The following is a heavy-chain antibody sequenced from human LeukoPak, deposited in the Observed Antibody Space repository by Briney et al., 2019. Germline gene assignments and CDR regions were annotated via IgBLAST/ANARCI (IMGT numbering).Heavy chain of an antibody. CDR2: ITGSSYT. CDR1: GFTFSGSY. V-gene: IGHV3-11*05. J-gene: IGHJ4*02. Sequence: PGGSLTLSCAASGFTFSGSYMSWIRQAPGKGLEGVSYITGSSYTNYADSVKGRFTISRDNAKNSLYLQMNSLRAEDTAVYYCAREYYYHHAYWGQGTLVTVSS. CDR3: AREYYYHHAY. D-gene: IGHD3-10*01.